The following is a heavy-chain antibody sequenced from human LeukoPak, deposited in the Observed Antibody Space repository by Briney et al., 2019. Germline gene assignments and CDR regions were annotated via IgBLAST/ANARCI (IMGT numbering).Heavy chain of an antibody. CDR2: INPNSGGT. Sequence: GASVKVSCKASGYTFTGYYMHWVRQAPGQGLEWMGWINPNSGGTNYAQKFQGRVTMTRDTSISTAYMELSRLRSDDTAVYYCARDRLLGGSFYYYYGMDVWGQGTTVTVSS. CDR3: ARDRLLGGSFYYYYGMDV. V-gene: IGHV1-2*02. J-gene: IGHJ6*02. CDR1: GYTFTGYY. D-gene: IGHD3-10*01.